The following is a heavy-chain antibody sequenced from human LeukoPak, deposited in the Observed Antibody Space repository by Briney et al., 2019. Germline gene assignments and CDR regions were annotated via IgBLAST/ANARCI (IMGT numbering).Heavy chain of an antibody. Sequence: GASVKVSCKASGYTFTGYYMHWVRQAPGQGLEWMGWINPNSGGTNYAQKFQGRVTMTRDTSISTAYMELSRLRSDDTAVYYCAKGWLRPILSYYDILTGFILGLEYYFDYWGQGTLVTVSS. CDR2: INPNSGGT. CDR3: AKGWLRPILSYYDILTGFILGLEYYFDY. J-gene: IGHJ4*02. D-gene: IGHD3-9*01. V-gene: IGHV1-2*02. CDR1: GYTFTGYY.